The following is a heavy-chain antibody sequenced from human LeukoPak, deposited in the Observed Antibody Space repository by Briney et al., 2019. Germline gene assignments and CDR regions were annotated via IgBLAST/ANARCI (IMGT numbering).Heavy chain of an antibody. CDR2: ISSDGSST. CDR1: GFTFSDYW. D-gene: IGHD6-19*01. CDR3: AKGTGYSSGWYFYYGMDV. Sequence: GGSLRLSCAASGFTFSDYWIHWVRQAPGKGLVWVSRISSDGSSTNYADSVKGRFTISRDNSKNTLYLQMNSLRAEDTAVYYCAKGTGYSSGWYFYYGMDVWGQGTTVTVSS. V-gene: IGHV3-74*01. J-gene: IGHJ6*02.